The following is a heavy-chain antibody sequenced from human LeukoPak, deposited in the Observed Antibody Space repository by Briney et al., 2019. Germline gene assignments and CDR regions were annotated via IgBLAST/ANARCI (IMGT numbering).Heavy chain of an antibody. V-gene: IGHV4-59*01. CDR1: GGSLSSYY. CDR3: ARTFRAGASDH. CDR2: IHFSGST. D-gene: IGHD4-17*01. Sequence: SETLSLTCSVSGGSLSSYYWSWIRQPPGKGLEWIGYIHFSGSTKYNPSLESRVTISADTSKNQFSLRLTSVTAADTAVYYCARTFRAGASDHWGQGTLVAVSS. J-gene: IGHJ4*02.